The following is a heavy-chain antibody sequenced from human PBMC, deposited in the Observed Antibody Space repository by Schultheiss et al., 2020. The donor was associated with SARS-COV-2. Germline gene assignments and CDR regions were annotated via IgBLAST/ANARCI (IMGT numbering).Heavy chain of an antibody. J-gene: IGHJ6*02. D-gene: IGHD1-26*01. CDR3: ARGGSTKATF. CDR2: ISFDGNNM. CDR1: GFTFSSYG. V-gene: IGHV3-30*03. Sequence: GESLKISCAASGFTFSSYGMHWVRQAPGKGLEWVAVISFDGNNMFYADSVKDRFLVSRDNSKNTLYLQMNSLTSEDTAVYYCARGGSTKATFWGQGTTVTVSS.